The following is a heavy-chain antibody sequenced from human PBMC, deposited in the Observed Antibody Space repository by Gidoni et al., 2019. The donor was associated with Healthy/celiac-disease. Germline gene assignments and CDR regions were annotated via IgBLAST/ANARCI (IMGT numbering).Heavy chain of an antibody. CDR2: ISYDGSNK. CDR1: GFTFSSYA. J-gene: IGHJ5*02. D-gene: IGHD2-2*02. Sequence: QVQLVESGGGVVQPGRSLRLSCAASGFTFSSYAMHWVRQAPGKGLEWVAVISYDGSNKYYADSVKGRFTISRDNSKNTLYLQMNSLRAEDTAVYYCARGHNQYCSSTSCYSWEGVPNWFDPWGQGTLVTVSS. CDR3: ARGHNQYCSSTSCYSWEGVPNWFDP. V-gene: IGHV3-30*04.